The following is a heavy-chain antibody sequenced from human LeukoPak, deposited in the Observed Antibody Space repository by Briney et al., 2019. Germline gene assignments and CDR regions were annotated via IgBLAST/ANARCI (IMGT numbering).Heavy chain of an antibody. D-gene: IGHD3-22*01. Sequence: GGSLRLSCVVSGFTVSNNYMSWVRQAPRKGLEWVSTIYTGGNTYYAASVKGRFTISRDFSKNTVFLHMNSLRAEDTAMYYCARGDDSGYYDYFDYWGQGALVTVSS. J-gene: IGHJ4*02. CDR3: ARGDDSGYYDYFDY. V-gene: IGHV3-53*01. CDR1: GFTVSNNY. CDR2: IYTGGNT.